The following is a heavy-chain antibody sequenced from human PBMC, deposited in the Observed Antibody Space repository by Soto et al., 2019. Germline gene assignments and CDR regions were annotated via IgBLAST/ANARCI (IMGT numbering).Heavy chain of an antibody. J-gene: IGHJ5*02. CDR2: IYYSGST. Sequence: SETLSLTCTVSGGSISSYYWSWFRQPPGKGLEWIGYIYYSGSTNYNPSLKSRVTISVDTSKNQFSLKLSSVTAADTAVYYCASSGYYYGSGSYSGNWFDPWGQGTLVTVSS. D-gene: IGHD3-10*01. CDR3: ASSGYYYGSGSYSGNWFDP. CDR1: GGSISSYY. V-gene: IGHV4-59*08.